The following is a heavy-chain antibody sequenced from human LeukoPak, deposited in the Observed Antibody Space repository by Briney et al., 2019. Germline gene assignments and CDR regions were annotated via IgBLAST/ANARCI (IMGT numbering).Heavy chain of an antibody. J-gene: IGHJ3*02. Sequence: SETLSLTCTVSGGSISSSSYYWGWIRQPPGKGLEWIGSIYYSGSTYYNPSLKSRVTISVDTSKNQFSLKLSSVTAADTAVYYCARGHYDSSGYFFVRRAFDIWGQGTMVTVSS. CDR2: IYYSGST. D-gene: IGHD3-22*01. CDR1: GGSISSSSYY. CDR3: ARGHYDSSGYFFVRRAFDI. V-gene: IGHV4-39*01.